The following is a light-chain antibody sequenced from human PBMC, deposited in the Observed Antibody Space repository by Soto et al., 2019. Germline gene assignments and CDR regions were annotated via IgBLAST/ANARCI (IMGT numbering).Light chain of an antibody. CDR2: VAS. J-gene: IGKJ4*01. Sequence: AIQRTRSPSSLSASVGERVTITCRASQVIQNDVSWYQQRPGRDPKLLIYVASNLQSGVPSRFSGSGSGTDFPLTISSLQTEDFATDYSLLNYKDPLPFGGGTRVDIK. CDR3: LLNYKDPLP. CDR1: QVIQND. V-gene: IGKV1-6*01.